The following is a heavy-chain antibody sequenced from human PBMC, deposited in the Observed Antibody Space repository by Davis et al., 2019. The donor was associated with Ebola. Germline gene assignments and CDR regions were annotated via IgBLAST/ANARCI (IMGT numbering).Heavy chain of an antibody. J-gene: IGHJ4*02. CDR2: IRSKANGYTT. Sequence: GGSLRLSCAASGFTFSGSAIHWVCQASGKGLEWVGRIRSKANGYTTAYAASVNGRFTISRDDSENTAYLQMNSLKTEDTAVYYCTGKTTDGYWGQGTLVTVSS. CDR1: GFTFSGSA. D-gene: IGHD1-14*01. V-gene: IGHV3-73*01. CDR3: TGKTTDGY.